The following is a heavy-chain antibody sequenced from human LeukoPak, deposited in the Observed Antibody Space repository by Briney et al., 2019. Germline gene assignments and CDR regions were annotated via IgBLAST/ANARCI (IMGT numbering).Heavy chain of an antibody. D-gene: IGHD2-2*01. CDR2: INPNSGGT. Sequence: ASVKVSCKASGYTFTGYYMHWVRQAPGQGLEWMGWINPNSGGTNYAQKFQGRVIMTSDTSISTAYMELSRLRSDDTAVYYCARGRYCTSTNCAGWFDPWGQGTLVTVSS. CDR3: ARGRYCTSTNCAGWFDP. V-gene: IGHV1-2*02. CDR1: GYTFTGYY. J-gene: IGHJ5*02.